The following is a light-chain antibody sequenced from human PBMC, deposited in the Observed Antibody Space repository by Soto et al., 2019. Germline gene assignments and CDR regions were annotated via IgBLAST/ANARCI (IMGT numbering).Light chain of an antibody. CDR2: KND. V-gene: IGLV1-47*03. Sequence: QSVLTQPPSASGTPGQRVTISCSGSSSNIGSNYVYWFQHLPGTAPKVLIYKNDQRPSGVPDRFSGSKSGTSASLAISVLWYEDEADYYCAAWDASLSGGVFGGGTKLTVL. CDR1: SSNIGSNY. J-gene: IGLJ3*02. CDR3: AAWDASLSGGV.